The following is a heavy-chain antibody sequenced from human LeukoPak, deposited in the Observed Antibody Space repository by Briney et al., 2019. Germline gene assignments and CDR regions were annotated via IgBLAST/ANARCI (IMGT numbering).Heavy chain of an antibody. CDR2: VSHKGDAT. V-gene: IGHV3-23*01. CDR3: ARDRIAVAGMGAFQH. CDR1: GFTFRNYA. Sequence: GGSLRLSCAASGFTFRNYAMSWVRRAPGKGLEWFSTVSHKGDATAHAASVKGRLTISRDNSKNTLYLQMNSLRAADTAIYYCARDRIAVAGMGAFQHWGQGTLVTVSS. J-gene: IGHJ1*01. D-gene: IGHD6-19*01.